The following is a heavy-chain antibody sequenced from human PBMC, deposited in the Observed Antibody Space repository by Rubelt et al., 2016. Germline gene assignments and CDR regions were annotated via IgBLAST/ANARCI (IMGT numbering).Heavy chain of an antibody. V-gene: IGHV1-8*02. D-gene: IGHD4-17*01. CDR2: MSPNTGNT. CDR1: GYTFTNYD. Sequence: QVQLVQSGAEVKKPGSSVKASCKASGYTFTNYDINWVRQATGQGLEWMGWMSPNTGNTGYVQKCQGRVTMTRNTSISTAYMELSSLRSEDTAVYYCARGRTTSHYWGQGTLVTVSS. CDR3: ARGRTTSHY. J-gene: IGHJ4*02.